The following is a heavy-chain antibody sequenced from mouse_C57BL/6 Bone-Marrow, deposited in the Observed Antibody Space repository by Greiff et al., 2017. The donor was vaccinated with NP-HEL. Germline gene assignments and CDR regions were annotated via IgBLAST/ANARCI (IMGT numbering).Heavy chain of an antibody. CDR3: ARVYGSSLYFDY. CDR2: INYDGSST. V-gene: IGHV5-16*01. Sequence: EVKLMESEGGLVQPGSSMKLSCTASGFTFSDYYMAWVRQVPEKGLEWVANINYDGSSTYYLDSLKSRFIISRDNAKNILYLQMSSLKSEDTATYYCARVYGSSLYFDYWGKGTTLTVSS. D-gene: IGHD1-1*01. CDR1: GFTFSDYY. J-gene: IGHJ2*01.